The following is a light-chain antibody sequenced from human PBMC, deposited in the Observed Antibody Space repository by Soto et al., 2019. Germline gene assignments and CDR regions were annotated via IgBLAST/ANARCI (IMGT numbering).Light chain of an antibody. V-gene: IGKV4-1*01. CDR3: QQFYSTPFT. CDR2: WAS. J-gene: IGKJ3*01. Sequence: DIVMTQSPDSLAVPLGERATINCKSSQSVFYSSNNKNYLAWYQQKPGQPPKLLFYWASTRESGVPDRFSGSGSGTDFTLTISSLQAEDVAVYYCQQFYSTPFTFGPGTKVDIK. CDR1: QSVFYSSNNKNY.